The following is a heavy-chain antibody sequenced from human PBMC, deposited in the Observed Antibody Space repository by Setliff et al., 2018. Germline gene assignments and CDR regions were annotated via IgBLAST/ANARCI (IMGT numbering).Heavy chain of an antibody. CDR1: GFTFSGYG. CDR2: IRPDGSNK. Sequence: LSLYCAASGFTFSGYGIHWVRQAPGKGLEWVAFIRPDGSNKYYADFVKGRFTISRDNSKNTLYLQMNSLRAEDTAFYYCAKDLTQHNYWGQGTLVTVSS. CDR3: AKDLTQHNY. V-gene: IGHV3-30*02. J-gene: IGHJ4*02. D-gene: IGHD2-21*01.